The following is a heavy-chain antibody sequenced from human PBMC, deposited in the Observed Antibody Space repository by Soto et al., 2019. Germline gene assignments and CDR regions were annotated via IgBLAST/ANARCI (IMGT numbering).Heavy chain of an antibody. CDR3: VRDGGGGYSQVDH. D-gene: IGHD5-18*01. V-gene: IGHV3-30*03. Sequence: QVQLVESGGGVVQPGGSLRLSCVVSGFSIRNYGMHRVRRVAGGGLEWVAVVSHDGSNKYYVDSLKGRFTISRDNSKNTVFLQMDSLGPDDTAVYYCVRDGGGGYSQVDHWGQGTLVIVSS. CDR1: GFSIRNYG. CDR2: VSHDGSNK. J-gene: IGHJ4*02.